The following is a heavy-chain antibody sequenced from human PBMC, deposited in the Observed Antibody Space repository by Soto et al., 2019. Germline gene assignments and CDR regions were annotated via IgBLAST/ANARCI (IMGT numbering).Heavy chain of an antibody. CDR1: GYTFIRYG. Sequence: QVQLIPSAAEVKKPGASVKVSCKASGYTFIRYGITWVRQAPGQGLEWMGWISGFNDYTNYAQKLRGRVTMTAYTXXXXXXXXXXXXXXXXXXXXXXXXXXXXXXXXXXXXXXXLDVWGQGTTVTVSS. J-gene: IGHJ6*02. CDR2: ISGFNDYT. V-gene: IGHV1-18*01. CDR3: XXXXXXXXXXXXXXXXXLDV.